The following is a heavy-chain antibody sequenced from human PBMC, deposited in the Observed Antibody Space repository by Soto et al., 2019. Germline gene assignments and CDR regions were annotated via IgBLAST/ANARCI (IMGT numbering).Heavy chain of an antibody. CDR2: IYYSGST. J-gene: IGHJ4*02. CDR3: ARDTGYSSGWYVDY. Sequence: QVQLQESGPGLVKPSQTLSLTCTVSGGSISSGGYYWSWIRQHTGKGLEWIGYIYYSGSTYYNPSLKSRVTISVDTSKNQFSLKLSSVTAADTAVYYCARDTGYSSGWYVDYWGQGTLVTVSS. D-gene: IGHD6-19*01. CDR1: GGSISSGGYY. V-gene: IGHV4-31*03.